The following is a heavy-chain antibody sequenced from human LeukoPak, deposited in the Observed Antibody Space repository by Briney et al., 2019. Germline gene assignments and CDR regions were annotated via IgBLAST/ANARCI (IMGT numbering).Heavy chain of an antibody. Sequence: GESLKISCKGSGYSFTSYWIGWVRQMPGKGLEWMGIIYPGDSDTRYSPSFQGQVTISADKSISTAYLQWSSLKASDIAMYYCSRHPNLYYYDSSGYSPLVVYLGQGTLVTVSS. D-gene: IGHD3-22*01. CDR2: IYPGDSDT. V-gene: IGHV5-51*01. CDR3: SRHPNLYYYDSSGYSPLVVY. J-gene: IGHJ4*02. CDR1: GYSFTSYW.